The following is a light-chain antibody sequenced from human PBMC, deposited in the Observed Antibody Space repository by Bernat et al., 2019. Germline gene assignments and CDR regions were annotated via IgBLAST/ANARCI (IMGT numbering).Light chain of an antibody. Sequence: DIQMTQSPSSVSASVGDTVTITCRASQVIHNYLAWFQQKPGKAPKSLIYGASTLQSGVPSRFSGSGSGTDFTLIISSLQPEDFATYFCKQSNSYPLTVGGGTKVEIK. CDR2: GAS. CDR1: QVIHNY. CDR3: KQSNSYPLT. J-gene: IGKJ4*01. V-gene: IGKV1-16*01.